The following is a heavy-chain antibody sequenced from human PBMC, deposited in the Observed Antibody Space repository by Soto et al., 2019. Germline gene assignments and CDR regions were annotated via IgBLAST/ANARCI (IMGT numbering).Heavy chain of an antibody. J-gene: IGHJ6*03. CDR1: GFTFSSYG. V-gene: IGHV3-33*01. Sequence: GGSLRLSCAASGFTFSSYGMHWVRQAPGKGLEWVAVIWYDGSNKYYADSVKGRFTISRDNSKNTPYLQMNSLRAEDTAVYYCAREEGDILTGYRGSMDVWGKGTTVTVSS. CDR3: AREEGDILTGYRGSMDV. D-gene: IGHD3-9*01. CDR2: IWYDGSNK.